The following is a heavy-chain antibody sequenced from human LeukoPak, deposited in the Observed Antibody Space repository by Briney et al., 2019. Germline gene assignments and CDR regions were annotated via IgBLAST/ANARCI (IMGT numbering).Heavy chain of an antibody. CDR1: GFTFSSYG. CDR3: AGRWSDAFDI. Sequence: GGSLRLSCAASGFTFSSYGMSWVRQAPGKGLEWVSAVSSSGGTTYYADSVKGRFTISRDNSKNTLTLQMNSLRAEDTAVYYRAGRWSDAFDIWGQGTMVTVSS. CDR2: VSSSGGTT. V-gene: IGHV3-23*01. D-gene: IGHD6-13*01. J-gene: IGHJ3*02.